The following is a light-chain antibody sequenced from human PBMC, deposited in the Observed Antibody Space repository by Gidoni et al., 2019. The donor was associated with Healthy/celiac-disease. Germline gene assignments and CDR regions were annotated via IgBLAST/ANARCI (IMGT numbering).Light chain of an antibody. CDR2: GAS. CDR3: QQYNNWPRT. V-gene: IGKV3-15*01. J-gene: IGKJ1*01. CDR1: QSVSSN. Sequence: EIVMTQSPATLSVSPGERATLSCRASQSVSSNLAWYQQKPGQAPMLLIYGASTRATGNPARFSGSGSGTEFTLTISSLQSEDFAVYYCQQYNNWPRTFGQGTKVEIK.